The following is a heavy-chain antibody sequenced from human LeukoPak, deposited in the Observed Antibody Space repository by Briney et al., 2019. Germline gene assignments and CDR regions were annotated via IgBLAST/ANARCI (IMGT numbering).Heavy chain of an antibody. J-gene: IGHJ4*02. CDR2: ISYDGTNK. V-gene: IGHV3-30-3*01. D-gene: IGHD6-19*01. Sequence: GGSLRLSCAASGFTFSSYAMHWVRQAPGKGLEWVAVISYDGTNKYYADSVKGRFTISRDNSKNTLYLQMNSLRAEDTAVYYCARESVQYSSGWYSDYWGQGTLVTVSS. CDR3: ARESVQYSSGWYSDY. CDR1: GFTFSSYA.